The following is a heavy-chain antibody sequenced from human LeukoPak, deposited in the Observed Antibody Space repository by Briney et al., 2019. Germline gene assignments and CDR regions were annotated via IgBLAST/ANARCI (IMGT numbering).Heavy chain of an antibody. CDR2: IKQDASER. CDR3: ATPTAGTWHFDY. Sequence: PGGSLRLPCPASGFTFSSYWMTWVRQAPGKGLEWVANIKQDASERYYVDSVKGRFTISRDNAKNSLYLQMNSLRAEDTAVYYCATPTAGTWHFDYWGQGTLVTVSS. V-gene: IGHV3-7*01. D-gene: IGHD1-1*01. J-gene: IGHJ4*02. CDR1: GFTFSSYW.